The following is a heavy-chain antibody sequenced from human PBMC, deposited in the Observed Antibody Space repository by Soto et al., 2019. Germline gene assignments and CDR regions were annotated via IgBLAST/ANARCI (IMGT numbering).Heavy chain of an antibody. V-gene: IGHV1-24*01. D-gene: IGHD1-26*01. J-gene: IGHJ3*02. CDR1: GCTLTELS. CDR3: ATLYSGRNHAFDI. Sequence: ASVKVSCKVSGCTLTELSMHWVRQAPGKGLEWMGGFDPEDGETIYAQKFQGRVTMTEDTSTDTAYMELSSLRSEDTAVYYCATLYSGRNHAFDIWGQGTMVTVSS. CDR2: FDPEDGET.